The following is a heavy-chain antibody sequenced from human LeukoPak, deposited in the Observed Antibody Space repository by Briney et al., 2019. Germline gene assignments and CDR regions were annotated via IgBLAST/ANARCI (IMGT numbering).Heavy chain of an antibody. CDR1: GFTFGNYW. CDR3: ARGPLVGATHFDY. J-gene: IGHJ4*02. D-gene: IGHD1-26*01. CDR2: ISYDGTNK. Sequence: GGSLRLSCAASGFTFGNYWMIWVRQAPGKGLEWVAVISYDGTNKYYADSVKGRFTISRDNSKNTLYLQMNGLRAEDTAVYSCARGPLVGATHFDYWGQGTLVTVSS. V-gene: IGHV3-30*01.